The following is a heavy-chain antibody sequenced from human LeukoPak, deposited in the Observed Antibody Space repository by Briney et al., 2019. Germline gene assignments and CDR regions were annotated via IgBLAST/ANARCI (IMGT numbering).Heavy chain of an antibody. CDR2: IKSKAAGGTT. V-gene: IGHV3-15*01. CDR3: TTHDRVTYYFDC. CDR1: GITFSNAW. D-gene: IGHD3-9*01. J-gene: IGHJ4*02. Sequence: GGSLRLSCAASGITFSNAWMSWVRQAPGKGLEWVARIKSKAAGGTTDYAAPVKGRFTISRGDSKNTLYVQMNSLKIEDTAVYFCTTHDRVTYYFDCWGQGTLVSVSS.